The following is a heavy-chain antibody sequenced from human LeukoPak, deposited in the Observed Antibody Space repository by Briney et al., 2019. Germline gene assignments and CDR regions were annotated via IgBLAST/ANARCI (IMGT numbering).Heavy chain of an antibody. CDR2: IYYSGST. V-gene: IGHV4-59*08. CDR1: GGSISSYY. J-gene: IGHJ6*04. D-gene: IGHD6-13*01. CDR3: ARLRVSAVFADV. Sequence: SETLSLTCTVSGGSISSYYWSWIRQPPGKGLEWIGYIYYSGSTNYNPSLKSRVTISVDTSKNQFSLKLSSVTAADTAVYYCARLRVSAVFADVWGKGTTVTVSS.